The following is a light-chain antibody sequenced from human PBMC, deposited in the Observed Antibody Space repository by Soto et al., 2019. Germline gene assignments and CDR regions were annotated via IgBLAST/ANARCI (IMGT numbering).Light chain of an antibody. CDR2: GAS. CDR1: RSVTNNY. Sequence: EIVLTQSPGTLSLSPGERATLSCRASRSVTNNYVAWYQRKPAQAPRLLIYGASSRATDIPGRFSGTGSGTDFSLTITRLEPEDFAVYYCHQYGSSPPTFGQGTKVEI. J-gene: IGKJ1*01. CDR3: HQYGSSPPT. V-gene: IGKV3-20*01.